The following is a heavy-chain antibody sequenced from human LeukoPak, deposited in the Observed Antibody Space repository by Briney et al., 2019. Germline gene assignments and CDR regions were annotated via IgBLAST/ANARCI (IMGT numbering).Heavy chain of an antibody. D-gene: IGHD4-17*01. V-gene: IGHV4-61*01. Sequence: SETLSLTCTVSGYSISSGYYWGWIRQPPGKGLEWIGYIYYSGSTNYNPSLKSRVTISVDTSKNQFSLKLSSVTAADTAVYYCARVRGYGDSYPFDYWGQGTLVTVSS. J-gene: IGHJ4*02. CDR2: IYYSGST. CDR1: GYSISSGYY. CDR3: ARVRGYGDSYPFDY.